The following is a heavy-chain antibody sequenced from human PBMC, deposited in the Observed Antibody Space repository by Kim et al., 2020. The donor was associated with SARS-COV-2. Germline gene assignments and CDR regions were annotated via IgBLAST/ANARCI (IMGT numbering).Heavy chain of an antibody. J-gene: IGHJ6*02. V-gene: IGHV1-2*06. D-gene: IGHD5-12*01. CDR1: GYNFTEYF. Sequence: ASVKVSCRASGYNFTEYFVHWVRQAPGQGLQWMGRINPLSGGATYAQNFKERVTMTRDTSTTTVYMEINILKSDDTAMYYCAKDLLRFGYDLPSGYNSYGLDVWGQGTTVSVSS. CDR2: INPLSGGA. CDR3: AKDLLRFGYDLPSGYNSYGLDV.